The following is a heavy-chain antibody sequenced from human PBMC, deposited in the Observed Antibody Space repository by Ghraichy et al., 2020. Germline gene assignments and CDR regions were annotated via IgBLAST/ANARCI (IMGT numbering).Heavy chain of an antibody. Sequence: SETLSLTCAVYGGSFSGYYWSWIRQPPGKGLEWIGEINHSGSTNYNPSLKSRVTISVDTSKNQFSLKLSSVTAADTAVYYCARRPKIPWKGSSTSWKFDYWGQGTLVTVSS. CDR2: INHSGST. CDR1: GGSFSGYY. V-gene: IGHV4-34*01. D-gene: IGHD2-2*01. J-gene: IGHJ4*02. CDR3: ARRPKIPWKGSSTSWKFDY.